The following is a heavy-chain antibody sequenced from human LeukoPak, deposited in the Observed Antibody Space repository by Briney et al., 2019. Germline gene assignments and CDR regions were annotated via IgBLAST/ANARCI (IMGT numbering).Heavy chain of an antibody. J-gene: IGHJ4*02. D-gene: IGHD1-1*01. CDR1: GFTFSSYS. V-gene: IGHV3-48*02. Sequence: SGGSLRLSCAASGFTFSSYSMNWVRQAPGKGLEWVSYISSSSSTIYYADSVKGRFTISRDNAKNSLYLQMNSLRDEDTAVYYCTTDQPSWNYFDYWGQGTLVTVSS. CDR2: ISSSSSTI. CDR3: TTDQPSWNYFDY.